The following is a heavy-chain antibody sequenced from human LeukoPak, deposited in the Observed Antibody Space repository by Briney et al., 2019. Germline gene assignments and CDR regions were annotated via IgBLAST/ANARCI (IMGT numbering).Heavy chain of an antibody. V-gene: IGHV4-59*01. J-gene: IGHJ6*02. CDR1: GGFISSYY. D-gene: IGHD5-24*01. CDR3: ARGRDGYNYDDYYYGMDV. Sequence: PSETLSLTCTVSGGFISSYYWSWIRQPPGKGLEWIGYIYYSGSTNYNPSLKSRVTISVDTSKNQFSLKLSSVTAADTAVYYCARGRDGYNYDDYYYGMDVWGQGTTVTVSS. CDR2: IYYSGST.